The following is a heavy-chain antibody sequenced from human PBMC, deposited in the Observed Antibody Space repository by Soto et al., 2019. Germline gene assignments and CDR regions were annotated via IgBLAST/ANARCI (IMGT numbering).Heavy chain of an antibody. J-gene: IGHJ5*02. CDR1: GGSITSSSYY. Sequence: SETLSLTCTVSGGSITSSSYYWGWIRQPPGKGLEWIGNIYYSGSTYYNQSLKNRVTISVDTSKNQFSLKLSSVTAADTAVYYCARVPDRWGQGTLVTVSS. CDR2: IYYSGST. D-gene: IGHD2-2*01. V-gene: IGHV4-39*07. CDR3: ARVPDR.